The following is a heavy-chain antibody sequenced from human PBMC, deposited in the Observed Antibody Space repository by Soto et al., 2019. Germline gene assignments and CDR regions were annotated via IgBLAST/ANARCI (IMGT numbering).Heavy chain of an antibody. CDR2: ISGSSSGT. D-gene: IGHD6-19*01. V-gene: IGHV3-23*01. Sequence: GGSLRLSCEASGFNFGAYAMSWVRQAPGKGLEWVSGISGSSSGTYYTDSVKGRFTISRDNSKNTVYLQMNSLRGEDTAVYYCAKDRSENFWVYYYAMDVWGEGTAVTFS. J-gene: IGHJ6*02. CDR1: GFNFGAYA. CDR3: AKDRSENFWVYYYAMDV.